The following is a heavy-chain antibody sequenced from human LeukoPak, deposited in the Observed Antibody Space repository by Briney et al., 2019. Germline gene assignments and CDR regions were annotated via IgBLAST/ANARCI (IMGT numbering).Heavy chain of an antibody. V-gene: IGHV3-21*01. CDR1: GFTFSSYN. J-gene: IGHJ4*02. CDR2: ISSSSSYI. CDR3: ARERGYTYNFDY. Sequence: GGSLRLSCAASGFTFSSYNINWVRQAPGKGLEWVSSISSSSSYIYYADSVKGRFTISRDNAKNSLYLQMNSLRAEDTAVYYCARERGYTYNFDYWGQGTLVTVPS. D-gene: IGHD5-18*01.